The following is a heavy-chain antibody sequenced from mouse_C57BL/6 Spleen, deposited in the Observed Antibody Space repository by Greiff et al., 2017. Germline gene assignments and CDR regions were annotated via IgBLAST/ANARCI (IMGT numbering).Heavy chain of an antibody. Sequence: VQLQQSGPELVKPGASVKISCKASGYTFTDYYMNWVKQSHGKSLEWIGDINPNNGGTSYNQKFKGKATLTVDKSSSTAYMELRSLTSEDSAVYYCARRWLRGYYAMDYWGQGTSVTVSS. D-gene: IGHD2-2*01. CDR2: INPNNGGT. J-gene: IGHJ4*01. CDR1: GYTFTDYY. V-gene: IGHV1-26*01. CDR3: ARRWLRGYYAMDY.